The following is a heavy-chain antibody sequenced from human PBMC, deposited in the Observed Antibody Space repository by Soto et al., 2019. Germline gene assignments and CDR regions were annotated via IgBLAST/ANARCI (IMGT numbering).Heavy chain of an antibody. CDR3: AEGGRPWLVTAGFNY. J-gene: IGHJ4*02. CDR1: GFTFSDYA. V-gene: IGHV3-30*03. D-gene: IGHD6-19*01. Sequence: VQLVESGGGVVQPGRSLRLSCAASGFTFSDYAMHWVRQAPGKGLEWVAVVSHDGRNTHYADSVKGRFTISRDSSTNTGSLEMTSLRAEDTAVYYCAEGGRPWLVTAGFNYWGRGALVTVSS. CDR2: VSHDGRNT.